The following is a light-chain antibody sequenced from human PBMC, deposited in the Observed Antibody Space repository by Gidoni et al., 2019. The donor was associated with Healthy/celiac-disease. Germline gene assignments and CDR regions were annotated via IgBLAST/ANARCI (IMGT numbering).Light chain of an antibody. V-gene: IGKV1-39*01. J-gene: IGKJ2*03. CDR1: QSISSY. CDR3: QQSYXXPS. Sequence: DIQMTQSPSSLSASVGDRVTITCRASQSISSYLNWYQQKPGKAPKLLIYAASSLQSGVPSRFSGSGSGTDFTLTISSLQPEDFATYYCQQSYXXPSFGQGTKLEXK. CDR2: AAS.